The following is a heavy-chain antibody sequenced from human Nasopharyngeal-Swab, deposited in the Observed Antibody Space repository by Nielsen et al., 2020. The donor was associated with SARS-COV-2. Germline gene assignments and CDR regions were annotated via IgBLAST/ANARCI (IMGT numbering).Heavy chain of an antibody. J-gene: IGHJ5*02. CDR2: ISQNSGT. CDR3: AKEGATGWFDP. Sequence: GSLRLSCSVSGVSITSQYWSWIRQPPGQGLEWIGYISQNSGTSYNPSLKSRVTIFMDTSKNQFSLRLRSVSAADTAVYSCAKEGATGWFDPWGQGTLVTVSS. V-gene: IGHV4-59*11. CDR1: GVSITSQY.